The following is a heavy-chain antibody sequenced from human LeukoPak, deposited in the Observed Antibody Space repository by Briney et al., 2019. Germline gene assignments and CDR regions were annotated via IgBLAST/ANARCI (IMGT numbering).Heavy chain of an antibody. Sequence: PSETLSLTCTVSGGSISSGSYYWSWIRQPAGKGLEWIGRFYTSGSTNYNPSLKSRVTMSVDTSKNQFSLKLSSVTAADTAVYYCARYSSSWHFDYWGQGTLVTVSS. D-gene: IGHD6-13*01. CDR1: GGSISSGSYY. J-gene: IGHJ4*02. CDR2: FYTSGST. CDR3: ARYSSSWHFDY. V-gene: IGHV4-61*02.